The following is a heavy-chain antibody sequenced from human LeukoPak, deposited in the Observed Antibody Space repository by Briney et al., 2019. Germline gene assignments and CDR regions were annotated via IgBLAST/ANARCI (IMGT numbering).Heavy chain of an antibody. CDR3: ARDCSSGNCRGALDY. V-gene: IGHV3-64*01. Sequence: PGGSLRLSCAASGFSLRKHPMHWVRQAPGKGLEFVSAISGDGGTTFYASSVKGRFTISRDNFKNMVVLQMGSLRTDDMGVYFCARDCSSGNCRGALDYWGQGALVTVSS. D-gene: IGHD3-22*01. CDR2: ISGDGGTT. J-gene: IGHJ4*02. CDR1: GFSLRKHP.